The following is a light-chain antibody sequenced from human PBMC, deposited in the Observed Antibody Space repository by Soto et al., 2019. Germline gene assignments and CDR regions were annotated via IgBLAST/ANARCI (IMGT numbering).Light chain of an antibody. V-gene: IGKV3-15*01. CDR2: DTS. Sequence: EIVVTQSPATLSVSPGERVTLSCRASQSVSSSLAWYQQRPGQAPRLLIYDTSTRAAGIAARFSGSGSGTEFTLTISRLKSEDFEVYYCQQYVNWTPGTFGQGTKVDIK. CDR1: QSVSSS. CDR3: QQYVNWTPGT. J-gene: IGKJ1*01.